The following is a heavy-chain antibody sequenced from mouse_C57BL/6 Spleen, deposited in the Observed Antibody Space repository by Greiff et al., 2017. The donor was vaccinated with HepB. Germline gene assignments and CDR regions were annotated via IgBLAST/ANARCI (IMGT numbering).Heavy chain of an antibody. D-gene: IGHD1-1*01. Sequence: VQLQQSGPVLVKPGPSVKISCKASGFTFTDYYMHWVKQSHGKSLEWIGLVYPYNGGTSYNQKFKGKATLTVDTSSSTAYMELNSLTSEDSAVYYCALITTVVDWDFDVWGTGTTVTVSS. J-gene: IGHJ1*03. CDR2: VYPYNGGT. CDR3: ALITTVVDWDFDV. V-gene: IGHV1-36*01. CDR1: GFTFTDYY.